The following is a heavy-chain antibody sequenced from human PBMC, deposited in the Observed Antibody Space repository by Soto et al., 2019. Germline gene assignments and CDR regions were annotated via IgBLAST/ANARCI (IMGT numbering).Heavy chain of an antibody. CDR2: IKQDGSEK. CDR1: GFTFSSYW. CDR3: ARVGYDFWSGYYFDY. V-gene: IGHV3-7*01. Sequence: PGGSLSLSCAASGFTFSSYWMSWVRQAPGKGLEWVANIKQDGSEKYYVDSVKGRFTISRDNAKNSLYLQMNSLRAEDTAVYYCARVGYDFWSGYYFDYWGQGTLVTVSS. D-gene: IGHD3-3*01. J-gene: IGHJ4*02.